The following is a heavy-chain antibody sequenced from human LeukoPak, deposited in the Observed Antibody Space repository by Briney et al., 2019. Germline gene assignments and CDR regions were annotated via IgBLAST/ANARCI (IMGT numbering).Heavy chain of an antibody. CDR2: INPNSGGT. D-gene: IGHD6-19*01. V-gene: IGHV1-2*02. CDR3: ARDYPRSLYSSGWYGNDY. CDR1: GYTFTGYY. Sequence: GASVKVSCKASGYTFTGYYMHWVRQAPGQGLEWMGWINPNSGGTNYAQKFQGGVTMTRDTSISTAYMELSRLRSDDTAVYYCARDYPRSLYSSGWYGNDYWGQGTLVTVSS. J-gene: IGHJ4*02.